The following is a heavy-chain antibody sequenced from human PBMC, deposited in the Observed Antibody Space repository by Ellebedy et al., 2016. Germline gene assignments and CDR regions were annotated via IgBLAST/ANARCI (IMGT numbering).Heavy chain of an antibody. CDR2: IVFSGTAT. Sequence: GGSLRLSXAASGFTFNIAGMTWVRQAPGKGLEWVATIVFSGTATYYSDSAKGRFIISRDSVKNLVFLQMNSLRVEDTAVYYCARDGSEWSRDYWGQGTLVTVSS. D-gene: IGHD3-3*01. V-gene: IGHV3-21*06. CDR1: GFTFNIAG. J-gene: IGHJ4*02. CDR3: ARDGSEWSRDY.